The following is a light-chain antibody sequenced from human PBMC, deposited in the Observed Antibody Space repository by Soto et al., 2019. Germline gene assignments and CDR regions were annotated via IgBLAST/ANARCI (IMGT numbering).Light chain of an antibody. CDR3: QQYGSSPVT. Sequence: EIVLTQSPGTLSLSPGERATLSCRASQSVSSSYLAWYQQKPGQAPRLLIYGASSRATGIPDRFSGSGSGTDFTLTISRREPEDFAVYYCQQYGSSPVTFGPGNKVDIK. CDR2: GAS. CDR1: QSVSSSY. J-gene: IGKJ3*01. V-gene: IGKV3-20*01.